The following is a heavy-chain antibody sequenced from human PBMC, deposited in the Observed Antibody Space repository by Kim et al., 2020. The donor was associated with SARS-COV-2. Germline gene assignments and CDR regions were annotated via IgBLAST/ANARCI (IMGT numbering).Heavy chain of an antibody. V-gene: IGHV4-34*01. J-gene: IGHJ4*02. CDR3: AIRRYYYDSSGYYQFDY. Sequence: LKSRVTISVDTSKNQFSLKLSSVTAADTAVYYCAIRRYYYDSSGYYQFDYWGQGTLVTVSS. D-gene: IGHD3-22*01.